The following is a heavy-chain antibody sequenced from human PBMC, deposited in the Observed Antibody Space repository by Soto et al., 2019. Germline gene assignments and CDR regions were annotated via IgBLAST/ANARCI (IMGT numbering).Heavy chain of an antibody. CDR2: INHSGST. Sequence: SETLSLTCAVYGGSFSGGDWSWIRQPPGKGLEWIGEINHSGSTNYNPSLKSRVTISVDTSKNQFSLKLSSVTAADTAVYYCARGRSSGSYYNSRFRQDWFASSGQGSLVTGSS. D-gene: IGHD3-10*01. CDR3: ARGRSSGSYYNSRFRQDWFAS. CDR1: GGSFSGGD. V-gene: IGHV4-34*01. J-gene: IGHJ5*01.